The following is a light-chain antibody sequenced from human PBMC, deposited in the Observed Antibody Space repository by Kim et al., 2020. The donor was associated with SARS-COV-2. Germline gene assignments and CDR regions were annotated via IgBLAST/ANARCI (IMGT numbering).Light chain of an antibody. J-gene: IGLJ2*01. CDR3: SALDRRV. CDR2: RNN. V-gene: IGLV10-54*02. Sequence: SKGLRQTATLTCTGNSNIVGNQGAAWLQQHQGHPPKLLSYRNNNRPSGISERFSASRSGNTASLTITGLQPEDEADYYCSALDRRVFGGGTQLTVL. CDR1: SNIVGNQG.